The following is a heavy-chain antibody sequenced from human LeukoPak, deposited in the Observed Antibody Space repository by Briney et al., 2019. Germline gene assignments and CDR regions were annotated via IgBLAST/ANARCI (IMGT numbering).Heavy chain of an antibody. Sequence: ASVKFSCKASGYTLTGYYMHWVRRAPGQGIEWMGWINPNRGGTNYAQKFQGRVTMTRDTSISTAYMELSRLRSDDTAVYYCARLYDFWSGYYTGTEYFQHWGQGTLVTVSS. D-gene: IGHD3-3*01. J-gene: IGHJ1*01. CDR2: INPNRGGT. CDR1: GYTLTGYY. V-gene: IGHV1-2*02. CDR3: ARLYDFWSGYYTGTEYFQH.